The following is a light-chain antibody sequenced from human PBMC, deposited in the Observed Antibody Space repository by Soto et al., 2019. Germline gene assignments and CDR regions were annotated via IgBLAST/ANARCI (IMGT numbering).Light chain of an antibody. J-gene: IGKJ4*01. CDR1: QSVSIN. V-gene: IGKV3-15*01. CDR3: QQYNNWPRT. CDR2: GAS. Sequence: EIVMTQSPATLYVSPGERATLSCRASQSVSINLAWYQQKPGQAPRLLIYGASTRATGIPARFSGSGSGTELTLTISGLQSEDFAVYYCQQYNNWPRTFGGGTKVEIK.